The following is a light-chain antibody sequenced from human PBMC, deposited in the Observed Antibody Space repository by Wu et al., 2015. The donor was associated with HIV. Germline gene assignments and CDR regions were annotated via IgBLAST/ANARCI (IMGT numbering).Light chain of an antibody. J-gene: IGKJ3*01. V-gene: IGKV3-20*01. Sequence: EIVLTQSPDTLSLSPGERATLSCRASQSVSSTYLAWYQQKPGHPPRLLIYAASRRATGIPDRFSGSGSGTDFSLTNSRLEPEDFAVYYCRQYGGSPPFTFGLGPKWISN. CDR3: RQYGGSPPFT. CDR1: QSVSSTY. CDR2: AAS.